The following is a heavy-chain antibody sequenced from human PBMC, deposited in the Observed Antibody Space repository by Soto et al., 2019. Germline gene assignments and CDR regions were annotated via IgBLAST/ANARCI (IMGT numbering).Heavy chain of an antibody. CDR1: GFSFSSYG. CDR2: IWYDRSNK. Sequence: QVQLVESGGGVVQPGRSLRLSCAASGFSFSSYGVHWVRQAPGKGLEWVAVIWYDRSNKDYADSVKGRFTIAKDNSTDTLYLQKISLRVEATAEYWCASATYYYDSRLGKFDYWGQGTLVTVPS. D-gene: IGHD3-22*01. J-gene: IGHJ4*02. V-gene: IGHV3-33*01. CDR3: ASATYYYDSRLGKFDY.